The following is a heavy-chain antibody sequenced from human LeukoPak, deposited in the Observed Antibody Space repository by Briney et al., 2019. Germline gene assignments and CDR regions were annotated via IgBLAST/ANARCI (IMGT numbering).Heavy chain of an antibody. CDR3: ARDSVELERRNWFDP. V-gene: IGHV1-46*02. J-gene: IGHJ5*02. D-gene: IGHD1-1*01. CDR1: PYTFNKYY. CDR2: INPSGRSA. Sequence: GASVKLSCKASPYTFNKYYIHWVRQAPGQGLEWMGVINPSGRSASYAQRFQGRVTMTRDTSASTVYMDLSSLTSDDTAVYYCARDSVELERRNWFDPWGQGTLDTVSS.